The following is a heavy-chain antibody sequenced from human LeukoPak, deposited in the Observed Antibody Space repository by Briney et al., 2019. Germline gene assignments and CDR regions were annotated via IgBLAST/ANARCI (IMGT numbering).Heavy chain of an antibody. CDR1: GGSISSHY. D-gene: IGHD3-22*01. J-gene: IGHJ4*02. V-gene: IGHV4-59*08. CDR2: IYYSGST. CDR3: ARLDYYDSSGHIDY. Sequence: PSETLSLTCTVSGGSISSHYWSWIRQPPGKGLEWIGYIYYSGSTNSNPSLKSRVTISVDTSKNQFSLKLSSVTAADTAVYYCARLDYYDSSGHIDYWGQGTLVTVSS.